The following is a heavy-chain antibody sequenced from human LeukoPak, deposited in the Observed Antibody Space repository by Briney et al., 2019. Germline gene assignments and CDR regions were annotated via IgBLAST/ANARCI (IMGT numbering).Heavy chain of an antibody. D-gene: IGHD3-10*01. J-gene: IGHJ6*04. CDR3: ARAQSSMVRGLYGMDV. V-gene: IGHV4-61*01. CDR2: IYYSGST. Sequence: PETLSLTCTVSGGSVSSGSYYWSWIRQPPGKGLEWIGYIYYSGSTNYNPSLKSRVTISVDTSKNQFSLKLSSVTAADTAVYYCARAQSSMVRGLYGMDVWGKGTTVTVSS. CDR1: GGSVSSGSYY.